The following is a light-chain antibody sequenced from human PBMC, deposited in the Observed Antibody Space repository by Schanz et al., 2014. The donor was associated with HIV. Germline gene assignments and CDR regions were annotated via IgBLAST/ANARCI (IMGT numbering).Light chain of an antibody. J-gene: IGKJ1*01. CDR1: QRLSSSY. Sequence: EIVLTQSPGSLSLSPGGRATLSCGASQRLSSSYLAWYQQKRDQPPRLVSYATTTRAAGIPDRFSGTGSGTDFTLTISRLEPEDFAVYDCQHHATSPRTFGQGTRVEIK. CDR2: ATT. CDR3: QHHATSPRT. V-gene: IGKV3-20*01.